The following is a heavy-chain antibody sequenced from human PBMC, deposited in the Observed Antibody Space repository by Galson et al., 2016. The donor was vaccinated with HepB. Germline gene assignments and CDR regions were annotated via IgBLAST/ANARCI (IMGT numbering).Heavy chain of an antibody. CDR2: ISSSRPTI. Sequence: SLRLSCAVSGFSLREFYMDWVRQAPGKGLEWVSYISSSRPTIHYADSVKGRFTISRDNNNNSLYLEMNSLRVEDSAIYFCVREVRVYGMDVWGQGTTVTVSS. J-gene: IGHJ6*02. CDR1: GFSLREFY. CDR3: VREVRVYGMDV. V-gene: IGHV3-11*01.